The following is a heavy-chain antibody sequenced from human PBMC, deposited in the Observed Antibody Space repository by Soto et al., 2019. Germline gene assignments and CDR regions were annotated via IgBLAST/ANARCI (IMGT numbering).Heavy chain of an antibody. Sequence: SETLSLTCTVSGGSISSSSYYWGWIRQPPGKGLEWIGSIYYSGSTYYNPSLKSRVTISVDTSKNQFSLKLSSVTAADTAVYYCASSDAGYYDFWTPFGWFDPWGQGTLVTVSS. CDR2: IYYSGST. CDR3: ASSDAGYYDFWTPFGWFDP. J-gene: IGHJ5*02. D-gene: IGHD3-3*01. V-gene: IGHV4-39*01. CDR1: GGSISSSSYY.